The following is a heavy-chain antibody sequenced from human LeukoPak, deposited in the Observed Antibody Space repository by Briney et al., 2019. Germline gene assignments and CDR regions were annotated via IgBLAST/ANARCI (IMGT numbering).Heavy chain of an antibody. J-gene: IGHJ6*02. CDR3: ARDGANYCSSTSCHMKNYYYYGMDV. Sequence: SQTLSLTCAVSGGSISSGGYSWSWIRQPPGKGLEWIGYIYHSGSTYYNPSLKSRVTISVDTSKNQFSLKLSSVTAADTAVYYCARDGANYCSSTSCHMKNYYYYGMDVWGQGTTVTVSS. V-gene: IGHV4-30-2*01. CDR1: GGSISSGGYS. D-gene: IGHD2-2*02. CDR2: IYHSGST.